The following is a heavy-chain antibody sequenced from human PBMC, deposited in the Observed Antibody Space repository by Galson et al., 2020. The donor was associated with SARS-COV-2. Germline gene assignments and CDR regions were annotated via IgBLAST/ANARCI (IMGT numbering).Heavy chain of an antibody. J-gene: IGHJ6*02. CDR3: AKNLPPLVFGVVIIDYYYGMDV. D-gene: IGHD3-3*01. V-gene: IGHV3-30*18. CDR2: ISYDGSNK. CDR1: GFTFSSYG. Sequence: TGGSLRLSCAASGFTFSSYGMHWVRQAPGKGLEWVAVISYDGSNKYYADSVKGRFTISRDNSKNTLYLQMNSLRAEDTAVYYCAKNLPPLVFGVVIIDYYYGMDVWGQGTTVTVSS.